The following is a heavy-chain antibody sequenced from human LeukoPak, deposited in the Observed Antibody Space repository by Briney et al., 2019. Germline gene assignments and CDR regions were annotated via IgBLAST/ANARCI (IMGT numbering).Heavy chain of an antibody. J-gene: IGHJ4*02. V-gene: IGHV1-69*05. CDR3: SWRHYYDSSRFDY. CDR1: GGTFSSYA. D-gene: IGHD3-22*01. CDR2: IIPIFGTA. Sequence: SVKVSCKASGGTFSSYAISWVRQAPGQGLEWMGRIIPIFGTANYAQKFQGRVTITTDESTSTAYMELSSLRSEDTAVYYCSWRHYYDSSRFDYWGQGTLVTVSS.